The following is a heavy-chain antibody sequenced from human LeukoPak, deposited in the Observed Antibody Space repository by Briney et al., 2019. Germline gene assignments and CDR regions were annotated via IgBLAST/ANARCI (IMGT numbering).Heavy chain of an antibody. J-gene: IGHJ4*02. CDR1: ELSFKTYS. CDR3: ARDRY. CDR2: ISLAGTYI. V-gene: IGHV3-21*01. Sequence: GGSLRLSCAASELSFKTYSMNWLRQSPGKGLEWVASISLAGTYIYYADSVKGRFTISRDNAKNSLYLQMNSLRAEDTAVYYCARDRYWGQGTLVTVSS.